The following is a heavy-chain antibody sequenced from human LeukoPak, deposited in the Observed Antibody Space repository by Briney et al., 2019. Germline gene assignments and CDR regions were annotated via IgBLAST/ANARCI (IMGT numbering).Heavy chain of an antibody. V-gene: IGHV1-18*01. CDR3: ARDTGSWIQLWTTPYYYYYGMDV. CDR2: ISAYNGNT. Sequence: ASVKVSCKASGYTFTSYGISWVRQAPGQGLEWMGWISAYNGNTNYAQKLQGRVTMTTDTSTSTAYMEPRSLRSDDTAVYYCARDTGSWIQLWTTPYYYYYGMDVWGQGTTVTVSS. D-gene: IGHD5-18*01. J-gene: IGHJ6*02. CDR1: GYTFTSYG.